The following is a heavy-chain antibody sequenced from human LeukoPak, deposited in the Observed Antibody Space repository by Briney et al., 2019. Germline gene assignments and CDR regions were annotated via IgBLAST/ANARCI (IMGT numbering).Heavy chain of an antibody. CDR1: GFTFSSYD. CDR3: ARGAARIAVAGTSHYFDY. J-gene: IGHJ4*02. CDR2: IGTGGDT. Sequence: GGPLRLSCAASGFTFSSYDMHWVRQATGKGLEWVSAIGTGGDTYYPGSVKGRFTISRENAKNSLYLQMNSLRAGDTAVYYCARGAARIAVAGTSHYFDYWGQGTLVTVSS. V-gene: IGHV3-13*01. D-gene: IGHD6-19*01.